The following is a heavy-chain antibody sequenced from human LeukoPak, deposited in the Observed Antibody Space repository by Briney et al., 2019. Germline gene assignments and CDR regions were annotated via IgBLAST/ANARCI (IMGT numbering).Heavy chain of an antibody. D-gene: IGHD3-3*01. CDR2: ISGNGGST. Sequence: PGGSLRLSCAASGFTFSTNAIHWVRQAPGQGLQYVSAISGNGGSTYYADSVKDRFTISRDNSKNTVYLQMGSLRAEDMAVYYCARVKYNDFWSGYSPPDYWGQGTLVTVSS. V-gene: IGHV3-64*02. J-gene: IGHJ4*02. CDR3: ARVKYNDFWSGYSPPDY. CDR1: GFTFSTNA.